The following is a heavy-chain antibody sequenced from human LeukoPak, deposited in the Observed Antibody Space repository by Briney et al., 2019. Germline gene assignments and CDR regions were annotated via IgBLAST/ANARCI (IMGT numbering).Heavy chain of an antibody. V-gene: IGHV4-31*03. D-gene: IGHD3-16*02. CDR2: IYYSGST. CDR3: ARDGGVHDVWGSYRYDY. J-gene: IGHJ4*02. Sequence: SETLSLTCTVSGGSISSGGYYWSWIRQHPGKGLEWIGYIYYSGSTYYNPSLKSRVTISVDTSKNQFSLKLSSVTAADTAVYYCARDGGVHDVWGSYRYDYWGQGTLVTVSS. CDR1: GGSISSGGYY.